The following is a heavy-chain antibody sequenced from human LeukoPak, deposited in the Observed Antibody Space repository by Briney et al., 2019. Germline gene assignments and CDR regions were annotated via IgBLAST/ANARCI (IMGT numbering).Heavy chain of an antibody. CDR3: ARRGRDGYNLWETDY. D-gene: IGHD5-24*01. Sequence: SETLSLTCTVSGASISSYYWNWLRQPPGKGLEWIGYVYYSGSTDYHPSLKSRVTISEDTSKNQFSLRLSSVTAAETAIYYCARRGRDGYNLWETDYWRQGTLVADSP. CDR2: VYYSGST. V-gene: IGHV4-59*01. CDR1: GASISSYY. J-gene: IGHJ4*02.